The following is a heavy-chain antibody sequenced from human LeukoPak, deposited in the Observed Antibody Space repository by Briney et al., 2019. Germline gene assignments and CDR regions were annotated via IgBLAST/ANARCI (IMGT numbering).Heavy chain of an antibody. CDR3: ARDYADYVGYFFFDY. V-gene: IGHV3-23*01. Sequence: GGSLRLSCAASGFTFNNYAMNWVRQAPGKGLEWVSSISGGVETTYYADSAKGRFTISRDNSQNTLYLQMNSLRAEDTAVYYCARDYADYVGYFFFDYWGQGTLVTVSS. CDR1: GFTFNNYA. J-gene: IGHJ4*02. CDR2: ISGGVETT. D-gene: IGHD4-17*01.